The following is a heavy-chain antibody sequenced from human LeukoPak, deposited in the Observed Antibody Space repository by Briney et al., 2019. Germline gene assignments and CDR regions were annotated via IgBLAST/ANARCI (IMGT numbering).Heavy chain of an antibody. V-gene: IGHV1-2*02. D-gene: IGHD2-15*01. J-gene: IGHJ5*02. Sequence: ASVKVSCKASGYTFTDYYIHWVRQAPGRRPDWMGWISPKTGDTKYAQKFQGRVTMTRDTSTSTAHMELSGLTSDDTAVFFCARMYCSGGSCPNSFDPWGQGTLVAVSS. CDR2: ISPKTGDT. CDR3: ARMYCSGGSCPNSFDP. CDR1: GYTFTDYY.